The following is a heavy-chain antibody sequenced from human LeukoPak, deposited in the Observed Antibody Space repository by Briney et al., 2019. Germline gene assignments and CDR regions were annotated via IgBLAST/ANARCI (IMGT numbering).Heavy chain of an antibody. CDR2: ISGSGVST. Sequence: GGSLRLSCAASGFTFSTYAMNWVRQAPGKGLEWVSTISGSGVSTYYADSVKGRFTISRDNSKNTLYLQMNSLRAEDTAVYSCAKDLINGYTYGYAAYWGQGTLVTVSS. CDR3: AKDLINGYTYGYAAY. CDR1: GFTFSTYA. V-gene: IGHV3-23*01. J-gene: IGHJ4*02. D-gene: IGHD5-18*01.